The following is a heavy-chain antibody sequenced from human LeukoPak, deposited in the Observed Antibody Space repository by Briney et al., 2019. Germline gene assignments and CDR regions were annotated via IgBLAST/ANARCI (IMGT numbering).Heavy chain of an antibody. Sequence: ASVKVSCKASGYTFSNYGISWVRQAPGQGLEWMGWISAYNGNTNYAQKLQGRVTMTTDTSTSTAYMELRSLRSDDTAVYYCARDQGEADYYGSGSYFHWGQGTLVTVSS. CDR2: ISAYNGNT. V-gene: IGHV1-18*01. CDR3: ARDQGEADYYGSGSYFH. D-gene: IGHD3-10*01. CDR1: GYTFSNYG. J-gene: IGHJ4*02.